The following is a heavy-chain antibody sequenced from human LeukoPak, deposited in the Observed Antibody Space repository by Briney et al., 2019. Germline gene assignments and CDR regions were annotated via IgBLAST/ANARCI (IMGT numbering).Heavy chain of an antibody. J-gene: IGHJ4*02. CDR3: TRSPDIDILTGYSRYYFDY. CDR1: GDSFTKYW. CDR2: IYPGDSET. V-gene: IGHV5-51*01. D-gene: IGHD3-9*01. Sequence: GESLKISCKGSGDSFTKYWIGWVRQMPGKGLEWMGIIYPGDSETRYSPSFQGQVTISADKSISTAYLQWNSLKASDTAIYYCTRSPDIDILTGYSRYYFDYWGQGTLVTVSS.